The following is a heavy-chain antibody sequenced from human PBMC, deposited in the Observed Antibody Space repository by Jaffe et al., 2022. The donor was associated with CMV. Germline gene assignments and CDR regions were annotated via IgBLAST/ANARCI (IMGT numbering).Heavy chain of an antibody. V-gene: IGHV3-33*08. CDR3: ASEKGLVRRDGYNSRGSYFQH. Sequence: QVQLVESGGGVVQPGRSLRLSCAASGFTFSSYGMHWVRQAPGKGLEWVAVIWYDGSNKYYADSVKGRFTISRDNSKNTLYLQMNSLRAEDTAVYYCASEKGLVRRDGYNSRGSYFQHWGQGTLVTVSS. J-gene: IGHJ1*01. CDR1: GFTFSSYG. CDR2: IWYDGSNK. D-gene: IGHD5-12*01.